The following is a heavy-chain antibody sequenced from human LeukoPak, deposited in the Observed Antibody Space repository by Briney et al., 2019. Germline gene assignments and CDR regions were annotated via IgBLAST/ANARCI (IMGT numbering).Heavy chain of an antibody. CDR1: GGSLSLYY. J-gene: IGHJ3*02. Sequence: SETLSLTCSVWGGSLSLYYWRWVPQPTGKARVWVGRIQTSGSTNYNPSLKSRVTMSLDTSKNQCTLKLSSVTAADTAVYYCAREWYYDPPDAFDIWGQGTMVTVSS. CDR2: IQTSGST. V-gene: IGHV4-4*07. CDR3: AREWYYDPPDAFDI. D-gene: IGHD3-22*01.